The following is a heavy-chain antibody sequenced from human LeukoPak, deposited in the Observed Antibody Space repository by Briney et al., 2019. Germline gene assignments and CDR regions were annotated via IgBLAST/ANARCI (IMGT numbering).Heavy chain of an antibody. Sequence: SETLSLTCTVSDGSTSSYYWSWIRQPAGKGLEWIGRLYTSGSTNYNPSLKSRVTMSVDTSKNQFSLKLSSVTAADTAVYYCAREVVILWFGEFEHADWFDPWGQGTLVTVSS. D-gene: IGHD3-10*01. J-gene: IGHJ5*02. CDR3: AREVVILWFGEFEHADWFDP. V-gene: IGHV4-4*07. CDR2: LYTSGST. CDR1: DGSTSSYY.